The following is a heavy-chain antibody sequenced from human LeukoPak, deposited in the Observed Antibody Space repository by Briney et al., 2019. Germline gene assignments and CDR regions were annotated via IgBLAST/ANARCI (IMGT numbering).Heavy chain of an antibody. V-gene: IGHV4-34*01. CDR2: INHSGST. CDR1: GGSFSGYY. J-gene: IGHJ4*02. D-gene: IGHD5-12*01. Sequence: SETLSLTCAVYGGSFSGYYWSWIRQPPGKGLEWIGEINHSGSTNYNPSLKSRVTISVDTSKNQFSLKLSSVTAADTAVYYCARDPYSGYDFDYWGQGTLVTVSS. CDR3: ARDPYSGYDFDY.